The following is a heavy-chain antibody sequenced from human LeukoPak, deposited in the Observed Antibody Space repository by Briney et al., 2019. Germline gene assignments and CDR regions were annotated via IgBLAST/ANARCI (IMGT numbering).Heavy chain of an antibody. Sequence: ASVKVSCKASGYTFTSYDINWVRQATGQGLEWMGWMNPNSGNTGYAQKFQGRVTMTRDTSISTAYMELSSLRSEDTAVYYCARGLRIPPAAADHFTYYFDYWGQGTPVTVSS. CDR2: MNPNSGNT. V-gene: IGHV1-8*01. D-gene: IGHD2-2*01. CDR3: ARGLRIPPAAADHFTYYFDY. J-gene: IGHJ4*02. CDR1: GYTFTSYD.